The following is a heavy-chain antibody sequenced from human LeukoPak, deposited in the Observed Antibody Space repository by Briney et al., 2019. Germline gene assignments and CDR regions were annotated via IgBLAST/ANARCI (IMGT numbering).Heavy chain of an antibody. CDR3: ARDTNCFDP. CDR2: IGVRT. CDR1: GSSITDWP. J-gene: IGHJ5*02. Sequence: PGGSLRLSCAASGSSITDWPLSWVRQAPGEGLEWVSAIGVRTHYADSVKGRFTISRDNAKNSLYLQMNSLRAEDTAVYYCARDTNCFDPWGQGTLVTVSS. V-gene: IGHV3-69-1*01.